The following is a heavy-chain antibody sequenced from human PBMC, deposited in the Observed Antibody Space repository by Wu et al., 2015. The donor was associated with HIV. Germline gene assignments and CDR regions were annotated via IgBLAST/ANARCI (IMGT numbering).Heavy chain of an antibody. CDR2: INPILHTA. Sequence: QVQLVQSGAEVKKPGSSVKVSCKTSGGTFSSYAFSWVRQAPGQGLQWMGGINPILHTAAHARRFQGRVTTTTDESTSTAYMELSSLKSEDTAMYYCARELQPWVGFDHWGQGTLVIVSS. D-gene: IGHD3-10*01. CDR1: GGTFSSYA. J-gene: IGHJ4*02. V-gene: IGHV1-69*05. CDR3: ARELQPWVGFDH.